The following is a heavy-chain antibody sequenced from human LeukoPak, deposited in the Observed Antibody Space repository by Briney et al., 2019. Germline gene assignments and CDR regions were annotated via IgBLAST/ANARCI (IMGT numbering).Heavy chain of an antibody. Sequence: QSGGSLRLSCAASGFTFSSYSMNWVRQAPGKGLEWVSVIYSSGTTYYADSVQGRFTISRDNSKNTLYLQMNSLRVEDTAVYYCARERLGNYYDSSGYLFWGQGTLVTVSS. CDR3: ARERLGNYYDSSGYLF. CDR2: IYSSGTT. J-gene: IGHJ4*02. CDR1: GFTFSSYS. D-gene: IGHD3-22*01. V-gene: IGHV3-53*01.